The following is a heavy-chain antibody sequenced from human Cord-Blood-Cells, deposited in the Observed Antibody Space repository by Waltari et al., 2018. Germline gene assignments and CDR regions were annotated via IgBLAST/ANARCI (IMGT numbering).Heavy chain of an antibody. CDR1: GGSFSGYY. V-gene: IGHV4-34*01. CDR2: INHSGST. CDR3: ARGVYCGGDCYSYFDY. Sequence: QVQLQQWGAGLLKPSETLSLTCAVYGGSFSGYYWSWIRQPPGKGLEWIGEINHSGSTNCNPTLKSRVTISVDTSKNQFSLKLSSVTAADTAVYYCARGVYCGGDCYSYFDYWGQGTLVTVSS. J-gene: IGHJ4*02. D-gene: IGHD2-21*01.